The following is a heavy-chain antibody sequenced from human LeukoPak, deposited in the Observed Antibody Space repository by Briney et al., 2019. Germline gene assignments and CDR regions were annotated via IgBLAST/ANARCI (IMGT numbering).Heavy chain of an antibody. CDR1: GFTFSSYG. CDR3: AKRGSEMATITNYYYYMDV. J-gene: IGHJ6*03. V-gene: IGHV3-30*02. CDR2: IRYDGSNK. D-gene: IGHD5-24*01. Sequence: GGSLRLSCAASGFTFSSYGMHWVRQAPGKGLEWVAFIRYDGSNKYYADSVKGRFTISRDNSKNTLYLQMNSLRAEDTAVYYCAKRGSEMATITNYYYYMDVWGKGTTVTVSS.